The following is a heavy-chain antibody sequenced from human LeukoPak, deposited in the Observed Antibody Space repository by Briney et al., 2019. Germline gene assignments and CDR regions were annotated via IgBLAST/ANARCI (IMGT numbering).Heavy chain of an antibody. CDR2: IGTAGDT. CDR3: ARASITSLDY. CDR1: GFTLSSYD. D-gene: IGHD3-10*01. Sequence: GSLGLSCAASGFTLSSYDMHWVRQATGKGLEWVSAIGTAGDTYYPGSVKGRFTISRENAKNSLYLQMNSLRAGDTAVYYCARASITSLDYWGQGTLVTVSS. J-gene: IGHJ4*02. V-gene: IGHV3-13*01.